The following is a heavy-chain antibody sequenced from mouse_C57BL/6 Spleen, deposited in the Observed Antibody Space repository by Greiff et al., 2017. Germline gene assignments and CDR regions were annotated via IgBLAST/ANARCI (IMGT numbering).Heavy chain of an antibody. J-gene: IGHJ2*01. D-gene: IGHD2-3*01. CDR3: ARVYDGYYVGFDY. CDR2: INYDGSST. CDR1: GFTFSDYY. Sequence: EVMLVESEGGLVQPGSSMKLSCTASGFTFSDYYMAWVRQVPEKGLEWVANINYDGSSTYYLDSLKSRFIISRDNAKNILYLQMSSLKSEDTATYYCARVYDGYYVGFDYWGQGTTLTVSS. V-gene: IGHV5-16*01.